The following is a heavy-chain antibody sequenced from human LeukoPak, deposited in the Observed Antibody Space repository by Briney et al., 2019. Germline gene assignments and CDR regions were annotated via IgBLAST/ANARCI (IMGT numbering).Heavy chain of an antibody. D-gene: IGHD3-22*01. CDR3: ARVPLDDYDSSGYYYVEGS. CDR1: GFTFSNYE. CDR2: ISSSGSTI. J-gene: IGHJ5*02. Sequence: GGSLRLSCAASGFTFSNYEMNWVRQAPGKGLEWVSYISSSGSTIYYADSVKGRFTISRDNAKNSLYLQMNSLRAEDTAVYYCARVPLDDYDSSGYYYVEGSWGQGTLVTVSS. V-gene: IGHV3-48*03.